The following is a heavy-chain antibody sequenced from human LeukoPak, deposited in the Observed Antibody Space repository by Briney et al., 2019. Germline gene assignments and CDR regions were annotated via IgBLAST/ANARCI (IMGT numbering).Heavy chain of an antibody. J-gene: IGHJ4*02. CDR3: ASRRKGMSTAGFDF. Sequence: GESLKISCKGSGYSFTSYWIGWVRQMPGKGLEWMGIIYPGDSDTRYNPPFQGQVTISAEKSISTAYLQWSSLKASDTALYYCASRRKGMSTAGFDFWGQGTLVTVSS. V-gene: IGHV5-51*01. CDR2: IYPGDSDT. CDR1: GYSFTSYW. D-gene: IGHD5-24*01.